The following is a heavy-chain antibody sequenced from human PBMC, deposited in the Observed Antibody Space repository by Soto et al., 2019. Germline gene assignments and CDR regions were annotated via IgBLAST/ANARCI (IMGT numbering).Heavy chain of an antibody. D-gene: IGHD3-22*01. CDR3: AKDGSYDSSGYYLPNYFDY. CDR1: GFTFSSYA. J-gene: IGHJ4*02. V-gene: IGHV3-23*01. CDR2: ISGSGGST. Sequence: GGSLRLSXAASGFTFSSYAMSWVRQAPGKGLEWVSAISGSGGSTYYADSVKGRFTISRDNSKNTLYLQMNSLRAEDTAVYYCAKDGSYDSSGYYLPNYFDYWGQGTLVTVSS.